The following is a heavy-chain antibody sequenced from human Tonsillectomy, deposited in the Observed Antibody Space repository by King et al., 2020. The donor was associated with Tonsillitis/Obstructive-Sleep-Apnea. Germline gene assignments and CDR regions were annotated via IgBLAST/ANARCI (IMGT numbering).Heavy chain of an antibody. CDR1: GFTFSNAC. V-gene: IGHV3-15*01. CDR2: IKCKTNGGST. CDR3: TTDRGSAGY. Sequence: VQLVESGGGLVKPGGSLRLSCAASGFTFSNACMSWVRQAPGKGLEWVGRIKCKTNGGSTDYAAPVKGRFTISRDDSKNTLYLQMNSLKTEDTAVYYCTTDRGSAGYWGQGTLVTVSS. D-gene: IGHD1-26*01. J-gene: IGHJ4*02.